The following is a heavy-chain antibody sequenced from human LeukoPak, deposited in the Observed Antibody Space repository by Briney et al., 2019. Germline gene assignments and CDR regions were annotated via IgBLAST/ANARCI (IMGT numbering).Heavy chain of an antibody. CDR2: ITSSSSYI. D-gene: IGHD3-16*01. J-gene: IGHJ4*02. Sequence: GGSLRLSCAASGFTFSTYTMNWVRHAPGKGLESVSSITSSSSYIYYADSVKGRFTISRDNAKNSLYLQMNSLRAEDTAVYYCARRVMIAFGGVGFYFDYWGQGNLVTVSS. CDR3: ARRVMIAFGGVGFYFDY. CDR1: GFTFSTYT. V-gene: IGHV3-21*01.